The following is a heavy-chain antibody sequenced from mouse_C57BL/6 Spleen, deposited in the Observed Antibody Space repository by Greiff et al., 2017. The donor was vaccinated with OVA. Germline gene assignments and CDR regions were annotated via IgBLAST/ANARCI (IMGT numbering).Heavy chain of an antibody. J-gene: IGHJ3*01. V-gene: IGHV1-69*01. D-gene: IGHD1-1*01. CDR3: ANLLAGFAY. Sequence: QVQLQQSGAELVMPGASVKLSCKASGYTFTSYWMHWVKQRPGQGLEWIGEIDPSDSYTNYNQKFKGKSTLTVDKSSSTAYMQLSSLTSEDSAVYYCANLLAGFAYWGQGTLVTVSA. CDR2: IDPSDSYT. CDR1: GYTFTSYW.